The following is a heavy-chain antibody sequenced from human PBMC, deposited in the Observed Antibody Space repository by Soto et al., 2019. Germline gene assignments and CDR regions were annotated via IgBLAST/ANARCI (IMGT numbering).Heavy chain of an antibody. CDR1: GFTVSVNY. CDR2: MYSDGST. Sequence: EVQLVESGGGLVQPGGSLRLSCAASGFTVSVNYMTWVRQAPGKGLEWVSVMYSDGSTYYADSVKGRFTISIDSSKDTVYLKMNSLSADDTAVYYCARDRRRGWFDPWGQGTLVTVSS. J-gene: IGHJ5*02. CDR3: ARDRRRGWFDP. D-gene: IGHD3-10*01. V-gene: IGHV3-66*01.